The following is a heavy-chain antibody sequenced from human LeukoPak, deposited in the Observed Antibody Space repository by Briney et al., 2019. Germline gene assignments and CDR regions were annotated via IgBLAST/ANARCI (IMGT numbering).Heavy chain of an antibody. V-gene: IGHV3-13*01. J-gene: IGHJ6*03. CDR2: IGTTGDT. CDR3: ARDRGGGHMDV. CDR1: GFPFTTYD. Sequence: GGSLLPSCAASGFPFTTYDMHWVRQATGKGLEWVSAIGTTGDTYYPGSVKGRFTISRENAKNSLYLQMNSLRAGDTAVYYCARDRGGGHMDVWGKGTTVTISS. D-gene: IGHD2-15*01.